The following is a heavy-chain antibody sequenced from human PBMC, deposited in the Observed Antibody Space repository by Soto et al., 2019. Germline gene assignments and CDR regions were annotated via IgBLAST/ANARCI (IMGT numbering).Heavy chain of an antibody. Sequence: EVQLEQSGAEVKKPGEPLTISCKGSGYSFTTYWINWVRHMPGKGQEWMGKIDPSDSYTNYSPSFQGHVTISGDKSIGTGYWQWSSLKASDTALYYCARQVPAATCGTYYYGMEVWGQGTAVTVSS. V-gene: IGHV5-10-1*01. J-gene: IGHJ6*02. CDR1: GYSFTTYW. CDR2: IDPSDSYT. CDR3: ARQVPAATCGTYYYGMEV. D-gene: IGHD2-2*01.